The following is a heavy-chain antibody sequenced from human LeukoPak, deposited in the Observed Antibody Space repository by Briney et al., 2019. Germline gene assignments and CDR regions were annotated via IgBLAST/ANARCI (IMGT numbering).Heavy chain of an antibody. CDR2: IWADGSKQ. V-gene: IGHV3-33*01. CDR1: GLTFGTYG. D-gene: IGHD4-23*01. Sequence: GGSLRLSCAASGLTFGTYGMHWVRQAPGKGLEWVAVIWADGSKQIYADSVKGRFTISKDNSKNTLYLQMNSLRADDTAVYYCATDHGGQPFDYWGQGTLVTVSS. CDR3: ATDHGGQPFDY. J-gene: IGHJ4*02.